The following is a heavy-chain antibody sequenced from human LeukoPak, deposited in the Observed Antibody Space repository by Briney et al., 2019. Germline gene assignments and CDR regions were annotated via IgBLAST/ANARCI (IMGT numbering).Heavy chain of an antibody. CDR3: ARLWGGSSTSCYDV. CDR1: GYTFTGYY. V-gene: IGHV1-2*02. Sequence: REASVKVSCKASGYTFTGYYIHWVRQAPGQGLEWMGWINPNSGGTNYAQKFQGRVTMTRDTSISTAYMELSRLRSDDTAVYYCARLWGGSSTSCYDVWGKGTTVTISS. D-gene: IGHD2-2*01. J-gene: IGHJ6*04. CDR2: INPNSGGT.